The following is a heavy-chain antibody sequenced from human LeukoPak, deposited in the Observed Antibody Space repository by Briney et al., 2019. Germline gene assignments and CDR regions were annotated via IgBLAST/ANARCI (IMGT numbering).Heavy chain of an antibody. CDR3: SRLYCTTSSCGRFDP. Sequence: SETLSLTCTVSGDSISDSDYYWGWIRQPPGTGLEWIGTLYYSGSTYFKPALKSRVTISVDTSKNQFSLKLTSVTAADTAVYYCSRLYCTTSSCGRFDPWGQGTLVTVSS. V-gene: IGHV4-39*01. J-gene: IGHJ5*02. CDR2: LYYSGST. CDR1: GDSISDSDYY. D-gene: IGHD2-2*01.